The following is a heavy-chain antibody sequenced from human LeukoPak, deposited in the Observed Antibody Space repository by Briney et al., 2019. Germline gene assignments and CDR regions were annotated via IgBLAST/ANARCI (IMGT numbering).Heavy chain of an antibody. CDR2: IKRDGSEI. V-gene: IGHV3-7*03. Sequence: GGSLGLSFQASGFIFIPYWWNWVGQPQGRGRDGVASIKRDGSEINNVDSVKGRFTISRDNAKNSLYLQMNSLRAEDTAVYYCAKDYYGYAFDHWGPGTLVTVSS. J-gene: IGHJ4*02. CDR1: GFIFIPYW. D-gene: IGHD3-10*01. CDR3: AKDYYGYAFDH.